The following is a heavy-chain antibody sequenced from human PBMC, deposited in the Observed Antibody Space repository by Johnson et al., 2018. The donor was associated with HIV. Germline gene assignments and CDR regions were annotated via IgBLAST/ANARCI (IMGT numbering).Heavy chain of an antibody. J-gene: IGHJ3*02. CDR2: INWNGGST. V-gene: IGHV3-20*04. CDR1: GFTFDDYG. Sequence: MQLVESGGGVVRPGGSLRLSCEASGFTFDDYGMSWVRQGPGKGLEWVSGINWNGGSTGYADSVKGRFTISRDNAKNSLYLQMNSLRAEETALYYCARVTRYNWNSDAFDIWGQGTMVTVSS. CDR3: ARVTRYNWNSDAFDI. D-gene: IGHD1-1*01.